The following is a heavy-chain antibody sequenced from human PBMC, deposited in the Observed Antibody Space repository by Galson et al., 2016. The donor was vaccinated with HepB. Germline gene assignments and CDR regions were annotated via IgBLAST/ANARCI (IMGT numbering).Heavy chain of an antibody. CDR2: ISSSSSTI. CDR3: ARPLYYSYYYGMDV. Sequence: SLRLSCAASGFTFSSYSMNWVRQAPGKGLEWVSYISSSSSTIYYADSVKGRFTISRDNAKNSLYLQMNSLRDEDTAVYYCARPLYYSYYYGMDVWGQGTTVTVSS. CDR1: GFTFSSYS. J-gene: IGHJ6*02. V-gene: IGHV3-48*02.